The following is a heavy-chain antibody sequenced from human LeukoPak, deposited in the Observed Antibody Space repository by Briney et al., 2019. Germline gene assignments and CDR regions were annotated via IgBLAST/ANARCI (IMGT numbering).Heavy chain of an antibody. Sequence: SETLSLTCTVSGGSISSYYWSWIRQPPGKGLEWIGYIYYSGSTNYNPSLKSRVTISVDTSKNQFSLKLSSVTAADTAVYYCASGYYNFWSGYQHFDYWGQGTLVTVSS. V-gene: IGHV4-59*08. CDR3: ASGYYNFWSGYQHFDY. CDR2: IYYSGST. D-gene: IGHD3-3*01. CDR1: GGSISSYY. J-gene: IGHJ4*02.